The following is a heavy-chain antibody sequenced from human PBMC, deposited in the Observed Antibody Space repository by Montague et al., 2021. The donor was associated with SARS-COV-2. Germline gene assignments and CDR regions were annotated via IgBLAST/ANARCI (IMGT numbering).Heavy chain of an antibody. CDR1: GGSISSSSYY. Sequence: SETLSLTCTVSGGSISSSSYYWGWIRQPPGKGLEWIGSIYYSGSTXYNPSLKSRGTISVDTSKNQFSLKLSSVTAADTAVYYCARVGRQQLVRLSGMDVWGQGTTVTVSS. CDR3: ARVGRQQLVRLSGMDV. CDR2: IYYSGST. D-gene: IGHD6-13*01. V-gene: IGHV4-39*07. J-gene: IGHJ6*02.